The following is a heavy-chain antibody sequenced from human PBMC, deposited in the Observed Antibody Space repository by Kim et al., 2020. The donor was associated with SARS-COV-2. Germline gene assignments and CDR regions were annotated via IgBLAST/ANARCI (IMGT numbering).Heavy chain of an antibody. CDR1: GFTFSSYA. Sequence: GGSLRLSCAASGFTFSSYAMSWVRQAPGKGLEWVSVIYSGGSSTYYADSVKGRFTISRDNSKNTLYLQMNSLRAEDTAVYYCAKVISSSWLYYYYGMDVWGQGTTVTVSS. D-gene: IGHD6-13*01. J-gene: IGHJ6*02. CDR3: AKVISSSWLYYYYGMDV. V-gene: IGHV3-23*03. CDR2: IYSGGSST.